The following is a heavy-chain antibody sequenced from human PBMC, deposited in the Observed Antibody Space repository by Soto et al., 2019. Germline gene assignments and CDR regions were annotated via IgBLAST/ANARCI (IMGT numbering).Heavy chain of an antibody. D-gene: IGHD5-12*01. Sequence: GGSLRLSCAASGFTFSSYWMSWVRQAPGKGLEWVANIKQDGSEKYYVYTVKGRFTISRDNTKNSLYLQMNRLRAEDTAVYYCARDRGVDIEAHYFDYWGQGTLVTVSS. CDR3: ARDRGVDIEAHYFDY. V-gene: IGHV3-7*01. CDR1: GFTFSSYW. J-gene: IGHJ4*02. CDR2: IKQDGSEK.